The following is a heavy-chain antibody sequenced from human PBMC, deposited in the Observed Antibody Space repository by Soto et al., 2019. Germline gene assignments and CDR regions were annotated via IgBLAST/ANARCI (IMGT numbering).Heavy chain of an antibody. CDR2: IYWDDDK. CDR3: ADVDQLLRGEPYYFDY. CDR1: GFSLSTSGVG. J-gene: IGHJ4*02. Sequence: QITLKESGPTLVKPTQTLTLTCTFSGFSLSTSGVGVGWIRQPPGKALEWLALIYWDDDKRYSPSLKSRLTITNDTSKNQVVLKMTNMDPVDTATYYCADVDQLLRGEPYYFDYWGQGTLVTVSS. V-gene: IGHV2-5*02. D-gene: IGHD2-2*01.